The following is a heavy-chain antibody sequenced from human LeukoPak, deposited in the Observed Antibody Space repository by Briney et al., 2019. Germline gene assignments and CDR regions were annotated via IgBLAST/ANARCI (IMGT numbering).Heavy chain of an antibody. J-gene: IGHJ6*04. Sequence: GGSLRLSCAASGFTFSSYSMNWVRQAPGKGLQWVSSISSSGHYMYYADSVKGRFTISRDNAKNSLYLQMNSLRAEDTAVYYCAELGITMIGGVWGKGTTVTVSS. V-gene: IGHV3-21*01. CDR2: ISSSGHYM. CDR1: GFTFSSYS. D-gene: IGHD3-10*02. CDR3: AELGITMIGGV.